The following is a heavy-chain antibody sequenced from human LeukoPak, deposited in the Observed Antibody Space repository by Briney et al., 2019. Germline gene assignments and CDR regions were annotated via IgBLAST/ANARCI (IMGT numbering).Heavy chain of an antibody. V-gene: IGHV4-61*02. J-gene: IGHJ5*02. CDR2: IYTSGST. CDR3: ARDSRYNWNDPNRFDP. CDR1: GGSISSGSYY. Sequence: SQTLSLTCTVSGGSISSGSYYWSWIRQPAGKGLEWIGRIYTSGSTNYNPSLKSRVTMSVDTSKNQFSLKLSSVTAADTAVYYCARDSRYNWNDPNRFDPWGQGTL. D-gene: IGHD1-1*01.